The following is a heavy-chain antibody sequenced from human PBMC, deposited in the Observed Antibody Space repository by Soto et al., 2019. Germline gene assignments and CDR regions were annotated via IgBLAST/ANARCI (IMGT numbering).Heavy chain of an antibody. V-gene: IGHV3-30*18. CDR1: GFTFSSYG. Sequence: QVQLVESGGGVVQPGRSLRLSCAASGFTFSSYGMHWVRQAPGKGLEWVAVISYDGSNKYYADSVKGRFTISRDNSKNTLYLQMNSLRAEDTAVYYCAKDGSGSPDYWGQGTLVTVSS. D-gene: IGHD3-10*01. J-gene: IGHJ4*02. CDR3: AKDGSGSPDY. CDR2: ISYDGSNK.